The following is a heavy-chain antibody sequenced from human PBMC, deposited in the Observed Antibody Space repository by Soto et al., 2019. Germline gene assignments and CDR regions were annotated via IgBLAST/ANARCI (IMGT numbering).Heavy chain of an antibody. D-gene: IGHD5-12*01. Sequence: QVQLVESGGGVVQPGRSLRLSCAASGFTFSDYGMHWVRQAPGKGLEWVAVISYEGSKKYYADSVKGRFTISRDNSKNKLYLQMNSLRAEDTAVYYCAKDHWAGYSGYAIQNDIDVWGQGTTVTVSS. CDR2: ISYEGSKK. CDR3: AKDHWAGYSGYAIQNDIDV. CDR1: GFTFSDYG. V-gene: IGHV3-30*18. J-gene: IGHJ6*02.